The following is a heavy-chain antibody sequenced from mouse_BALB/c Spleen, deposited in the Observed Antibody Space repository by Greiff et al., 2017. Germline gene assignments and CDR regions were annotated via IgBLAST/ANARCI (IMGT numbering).Heavy chain of an antibody. CDR3: TRWRDYYGSSYEFAY. J-gene: IGHJ3*01. Sequence: ESGAELVKPGASVKLSCKASGYTFTSYYMYWVKQRPGQGLEWIGEINPSNGGTNFNEKFKSKATLTVDKSSSTAYMQLSSLTSEDSAVYYCTRWRDYYGSSYEFAYWGQGTLVTVSA. CDR1: GYTFTSYY. D-gene: IGHD1-1*01. V-gene: IGHV1S81*02. CDR2: INPSNGGT.